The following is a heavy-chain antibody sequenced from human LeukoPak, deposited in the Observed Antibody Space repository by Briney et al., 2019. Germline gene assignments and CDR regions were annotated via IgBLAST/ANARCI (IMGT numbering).Heavy chain of an antibody. V-gene: IGHV3-21*01. CDR2: ISSSSSYI. D-gene: IGHD3-3*01. CDR1: GFTFSSYS. J-gene: IGHJ3*02. CDR3: ASPEWLPDSIDI. Sequence: KAGGSLRLSCAASGFTFSSYSMNWVRQAPGKGLEWVSSISSSSSYIYYADSVKGRFTISRDNAKNSLYLQMNSLRAEDTAVYYCASPEWLPDSIDIWGQGTMVTVSS.